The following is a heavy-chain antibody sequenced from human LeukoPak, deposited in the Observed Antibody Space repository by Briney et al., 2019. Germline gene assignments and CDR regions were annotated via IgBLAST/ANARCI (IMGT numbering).Heavy chain of an antibody. V-gene: IGHV3-23*01. D-gene: IGHD6-13*01. CDR2: ISGSGGST. CDR3: AILPGYSSGWYEVNY. Sequence: GGALRLSCAASVFTFSIYAMSWVRQAPGKGVEWVSRISGSGGSTYYADSVKGRVTISRDNSRNTLSLQMHSPRAEDTDVYYYAILPGYSSGWYEVNYWGQGTLVTVSS. J-gene: IGHJ4*02. CDR1: VFTFSIYA.